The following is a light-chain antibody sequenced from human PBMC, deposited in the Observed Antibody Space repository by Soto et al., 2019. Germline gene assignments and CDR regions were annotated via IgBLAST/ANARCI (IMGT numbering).Light chain of an antibody. CDR2: GAS. CDR1: QSVSSN. Sequence: EIVLTQSPGTLSLSPGERATLYCRASQSVSSNLAWYQQKPGQAPRLLIYGASTRATGIPARFSGSGSGTDFTLTISSLEPEDFAVYYCQQRSDWPLTFGGGTKVDIK. J-gene: IGKJ4*01. CDR3: QQRSDWPLT. V-gene: IGKV3-11*01.